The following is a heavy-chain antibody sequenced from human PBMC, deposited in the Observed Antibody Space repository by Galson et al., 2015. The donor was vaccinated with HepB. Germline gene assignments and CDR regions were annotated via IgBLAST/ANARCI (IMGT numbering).Heavy chain of an antibody. Sequence: QSGAEVKKPGESLKISCKGSGYTFASYWIGWVRQMPGKGLEWMGIIYPADSDTRYSPSFQGQVTISADKSTSTAYLQWSSLKASDSAMYYCAGSIHNNSWYGRFDYWGQGALVSVSS. CDR2: IYPADSDT. J-gene: IGHJ4*02. CDR1: GYTFASYW. V-gene: IGHV5-51*01. CDR3: AGSIHNNSWYGRFDY. D-gene: IGHD6-13*01.